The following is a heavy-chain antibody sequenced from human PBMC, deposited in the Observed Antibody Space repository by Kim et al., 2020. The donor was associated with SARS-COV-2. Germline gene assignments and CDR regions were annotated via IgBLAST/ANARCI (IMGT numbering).Heavy chain of an antibody. J-gene: IGHJ4*02. CDR3: ARDPGGSSWGFDY. CDR1: GFTFSTYA. Sequence: GGSLRLSCAASGFTFSTYAMNWVRQAPGKGLEWVSYISSTSTTIYYADSVKGRFTISRDNAKNSLYLQMNSLRDEDTAVYYCARDPGGSSWGFDYWGQGTLFTVSS. CDR2: ISSTSTTI. V-gene: IGHV3-48*02. D-gene: IGHD6-13*01.